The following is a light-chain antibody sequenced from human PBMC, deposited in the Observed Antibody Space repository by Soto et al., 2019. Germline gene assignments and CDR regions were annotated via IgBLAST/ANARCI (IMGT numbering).Light chain of an antibody. CDR2: VAS. CDR3: QKYNTWPLT. J-gene: IGKJ4*02. V-gene: IGKV3-15*01. CDR1: QGVTTN. Sequence: EIVMTQSPATLSVSPGERATLSCRASQGVTTNLAWYQQKPGQAPRLLIYVASTRATGIPARFSGSGSGTEFTLTISSLQSEDFAVYYCQKYNTWPLTFGGGTKVEIK.